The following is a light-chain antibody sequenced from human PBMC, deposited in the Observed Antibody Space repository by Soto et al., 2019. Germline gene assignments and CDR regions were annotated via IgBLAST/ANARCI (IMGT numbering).Light chain of an antibody. CDR1: QSVSSTY. CDR2: GAS. J-gene: IGKJ1*01. CDR3: QQYGSSPRT. Sequence: EIVLTQSPGTLSLSPGESATLSCRASQSVSSTYLAWYQKRPGQAPSLLIYGASSRATGVPDRFSGGGSGTDFTLTISRLEPEDFAVYYCQQYGSSPRTFGQGTKVDIK. V-gene: IGKV3-20*01.